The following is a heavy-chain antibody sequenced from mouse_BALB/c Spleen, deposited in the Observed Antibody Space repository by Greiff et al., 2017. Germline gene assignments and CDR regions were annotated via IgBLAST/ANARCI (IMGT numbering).Heavy chain of an antibody. J-gene: IGHJ2*01. CDR1: GYTFTSYW. CDR2: INPSTGYT. V-gene: IGHV1-7*01. Sequence: VQLQQSGAELAKPGASVKMSCKASGYTFTSYWMHWVKQRPGQGLEWIGYINPSTGYTEYNQKFKDKATLTADKSSSTAYMQLSSLTSEDSAVYYCARSEKGSYYFDHWGQGTTLPVPS. CDR3: ARSEKGSYYFDH. D-gene: IGHD3-3*01.